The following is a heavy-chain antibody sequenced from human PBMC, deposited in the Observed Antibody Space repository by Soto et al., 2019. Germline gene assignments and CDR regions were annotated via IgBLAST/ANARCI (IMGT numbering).Heavy chain of an antibody. D-gene: IGHD6-13*01. J-gene: IGHJ5*02. CDR1: GGNFSSNG. CDR3: AGASDSTWYNWLDP. Sequence: QVQLVQSGAEVKQPGSSVKVSCKAPGGNFSSNGIRWVRQDPGQGLELMGGIIPTFGTTNYAPKFRGRGTITSDDSTGTAYMELISLRSDDTAGYYCAGASDSTWYNWLDPWGQGTLVTVSS. V-gene: IGHV1-69*01. CDR2: IIPTFGTT.